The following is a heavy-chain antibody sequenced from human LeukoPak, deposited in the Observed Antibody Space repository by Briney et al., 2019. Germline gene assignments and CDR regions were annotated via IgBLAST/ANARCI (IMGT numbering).Heavy chain of an antibody. V-gene: IGHV3-23*01. Sequence: PGGSLRLSCAASGFIFTNYAMNWVRQAPGKGLEWVSGISGGGGSTYYADSVKGRFTISRDNSENTLHLQMNSLRAEDTAVYYCARDPLGINANWGQGTLVTVSS. J-gene: IGHJ4*02. CDR1: GFIFTNYA. D-gene: IGHD7-27*01. CDR2: ISGGGGST. CDR3: ARDPLGINAN.